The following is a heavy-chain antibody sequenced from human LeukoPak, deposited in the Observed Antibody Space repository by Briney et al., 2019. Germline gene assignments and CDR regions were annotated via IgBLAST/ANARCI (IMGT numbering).Heavy chain of an antibody. D-gene: IGHD2-2*01. CDR1: GYSFTTYW. CDR2: IYPGDSDT. CDR3: ATYKGGSSSSLDY. J-gene: IGHJ4*02. Sequence: GESLKISCKGSGYSFTTYWIGWVRQMPGKGLEWMGIIYPGDSDTRYSPSFQGQVTISADKSITTAYLQWSSLKASDSAMYYCATYKGGSSSSLDYWGQGTLVTVSS. V-gene: IGHV5-51*01.